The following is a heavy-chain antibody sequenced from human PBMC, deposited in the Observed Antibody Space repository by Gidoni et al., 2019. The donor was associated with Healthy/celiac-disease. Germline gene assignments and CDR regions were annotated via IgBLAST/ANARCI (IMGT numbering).Heavy chain of an antibody. V-gene: IGHV4-4*02. Sequence: QVQLQESGPGLVKPSGTLSLPCAVSGGSISSSNWWSWVRQPPGKGLEWIGEIYHSGSTNYNPSLKSRVTISVDKSKNQFSLKLSSVTAADTAVYYCARDGIGYCSSTSCYGSPGWFDPWGQGTLVTVSS. CDR3: ARDGIGYCSSTSCYGSPGWFDP. CDR2: IYHSGST. J-gene: IGHJ5*02. D-gene: IGHD2-2*01. CDR1: GGSISSSNW.